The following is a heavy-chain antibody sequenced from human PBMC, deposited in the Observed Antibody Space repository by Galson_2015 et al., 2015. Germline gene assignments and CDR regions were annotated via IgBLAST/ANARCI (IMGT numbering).Heavy chain of an antibody. V-gene: IGHV1-69*13. J-gene: IGHJ2*01. CDR2: IIPVFGTT. CDR1: GGTFGSYS. CDR3: TRGPPPVPIAVVGAYWYFDL. D-gene: IGHD6-19*01. Sequence: SVKVSCKASGGTFGSYSMSWVRQAPGQGLEWVGGIIPVFGTTNYAQKFQGRATITADESTTTVYMELGSLRSEDTATYCCTRGPPPVPIAVVGAYWYFDLWGRGTLVTVSS.